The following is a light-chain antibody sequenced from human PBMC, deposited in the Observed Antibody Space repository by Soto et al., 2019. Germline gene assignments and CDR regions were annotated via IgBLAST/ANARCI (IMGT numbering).Light chain of an antibody. CDR1: LSVSSN. CDR3: QQYNKWPES. J-gene: IGKJ1*01. V-gene: IGKV3-15*01. CDR2: GTS. Sequence: EIVLTQSPGTLSLSPGERATLSCRASLSVSSNLAWYQQKPGQAPRLLIYGTSTRATGIPARFSGSGSGTEFTLTISSLQSEDFAVYYCQQYNKWPESFGQGTKVDIK.